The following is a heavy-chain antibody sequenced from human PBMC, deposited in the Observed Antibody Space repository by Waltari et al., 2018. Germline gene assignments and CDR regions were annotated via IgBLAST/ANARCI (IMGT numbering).Heavy chain of an antibody. D-gene: IGHD6-13*01. CDR2: IKQDGRWK. Sequence: EVQLVESGGGLAQPGGSLRLSCAASGLSFSNYWMTWVRQASGEGREWVANIKQDGRWKDYMDSVKGRVTISRDNAKNSRYLQMNNLRVEDTAVYYCTRGGRDSSWYWRDWGQGTLVTVSS. V-gene: IGHV3-7*01. CDR3: TRGGRDSSWYWRD. CDR1: GLSFSNYW. J-gene: IGHJ4*02.